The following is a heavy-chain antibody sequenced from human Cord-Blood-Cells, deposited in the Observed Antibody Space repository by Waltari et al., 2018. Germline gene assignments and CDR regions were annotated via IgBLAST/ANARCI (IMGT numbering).Heavy chain of an antibody. CDR1: GYTFTSYA. V-gene: IGHV1-3*01. D-gene: IGHD3-16*02. J-gene: IGHJ3*02. CDR3: ARDRSDYIWGSYRYNAFDI. Sequence: QVQLVQSGAEVKKPGASVKVSCKASGYTFTSYAMHLVRQAPGQRLEWMGWINAGNGNTKYSQKFQGRVTITRDTSASTAYMELSSLRSEDTAVYYCARDRSDYIWGSYRYNAFDIWGQGTMVTVSS. CDR2: INAGNGNT.